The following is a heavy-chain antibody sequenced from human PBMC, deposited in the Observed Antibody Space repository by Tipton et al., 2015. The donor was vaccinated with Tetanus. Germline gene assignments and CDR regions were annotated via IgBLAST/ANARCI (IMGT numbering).Heavy chain of an antibody. V-gene: IGHV4-4*07. D-gene: IGHD7-27*01. CDR2: VYNSGST. Sequence: TLSLTCTVSGASISSYYWSWIRQPAGKGLEWIGRVYNSGSTDYNPSLKSRLAMSLDTSKNQFSLKLSSVTAADTAVYYCARDGWGLTNWFDPWGQGTLVTVSS. J-gene: IGHJ5*02. CDR3: ARDGWGLTNWFDP. CDR1: GASISSYY.